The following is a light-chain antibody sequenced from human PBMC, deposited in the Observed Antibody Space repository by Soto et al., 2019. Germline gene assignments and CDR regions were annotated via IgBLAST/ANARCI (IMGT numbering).Light chain of an antibody. V-gene: IGKV3-15*01. Sequence: DIVMTQSPATLPVSPGERATLSCRASQRVSSNLAWYQQKPGQAPRLLIYGASTRATGIPARFSGSGSGTEFTLTISSLHSEDFAVYYCQQYNNWPPWTFGQGTKVDIK. CDR3: QQYNNWPPWT. CDR2: GAS. J-gene: IGKJ1*01. CDR1: QRVSSN.